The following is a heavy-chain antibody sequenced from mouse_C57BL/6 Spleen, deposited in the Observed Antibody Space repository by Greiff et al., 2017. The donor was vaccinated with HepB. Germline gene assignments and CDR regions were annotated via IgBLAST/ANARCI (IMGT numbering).Heavy chain of an antibody. CDR2: ILPGSGST. J-gene: IGHJ4*01. CDR3: ARRDYYGSSYDYAMDY. V-gene: IGHV1-9*01. Sequence: QVQLQQSGAELMKPGASVKLSCKATGYTFTGYWIEWVKQRPGHGLEWIGEILPGSGSTNYNEKLKGKATFTADTSSNTAYMQLSSLTTEDSAIYYCARRDYYGSSYDYAMDYWGQGTSVTVSS. D-gene: IGHD1-1*01. CDR1: GYTFTGYW.